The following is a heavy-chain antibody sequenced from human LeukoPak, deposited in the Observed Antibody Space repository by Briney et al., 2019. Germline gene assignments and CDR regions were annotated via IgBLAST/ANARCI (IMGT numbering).Heavy chain of an antibody. D-gene: IGHD1-14*01. J-gene: IGHJ4*02. CDR3: VRKFATGG. V-gene: IGHV3-74*01. CDR2: VKIDGTAR. CDR1: GFTFSCHL. Sequence: GGSLSLFCAASGFTFSCHLMHWVRQAQGTGLVWVSRVKIDGTARNYADSVKGRFTISRDNAKNTLYLQMNRLRVEETAVYYCVRKFATGGWGQGTLLTISS.